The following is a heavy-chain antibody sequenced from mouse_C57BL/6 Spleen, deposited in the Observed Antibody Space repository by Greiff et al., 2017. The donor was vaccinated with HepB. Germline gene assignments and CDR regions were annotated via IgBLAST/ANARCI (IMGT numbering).Heavy chain of an antibody. CDR3: AMTAQATLMDY. CDR2: IYPGSGNT. J-gene: IGHJ4*01. V-gene: IGHV1-76*01. D-gene: IGHD3-2*02. CDR1: GYTFTDYY. Sequence: QVQLQQSGAELVRPGASVKLSCKASGYTFTDYYINWVKQRPGQGLEWIARIYPGSGNTYYNEKFKGKATLTAEKSSSTAYMQLSSLTSEDSAVYFCAMTAQATLMDYWGQGTSVTVSS.